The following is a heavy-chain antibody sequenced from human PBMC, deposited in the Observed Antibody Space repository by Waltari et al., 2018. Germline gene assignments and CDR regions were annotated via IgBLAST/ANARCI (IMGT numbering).Heavy chain of an antibody. CDR2: ISYDGRHR. V-gene: IGHV3-30*18. CDR1: GSIFSHFG. Sequence: QVQVVESGGGVVQPGRSLRLSCAASGSIFSHFGIHWVRQAPGKGLESVAVISYDGRHRFYSDSVKGRFTISRDNSRNTVSLQMDSLTVEDTALYYCAKGGDLEWLFIDHWGQGTFVTVS. D-gene: IGHD3-3*01. J-gene: IGHJ4*02. CDR3: AKGGDLEWLFIDH.